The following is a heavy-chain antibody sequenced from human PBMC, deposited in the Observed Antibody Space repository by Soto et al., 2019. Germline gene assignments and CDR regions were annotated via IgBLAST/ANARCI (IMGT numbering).Heavy chain of an antibody. Sequence: SVKVSCKASGGTFSSYAISWVRQAPGQGLEWMGGIIPIFGTANYAQKFQGRVTITADESTSTAYMELSSLRSEDAAVYYCARXYERFGELAYYYYGMDVWGQGTTVTVSS. CDR2: IIPIFGTA. V-gene: IGHV1-69*13. CDR3: ARXYERFGELAYYYYGMDV. CDR1: GGTFSSYA. J-gene: IGHJ6*02. D-gene: IGHD3-10*01.